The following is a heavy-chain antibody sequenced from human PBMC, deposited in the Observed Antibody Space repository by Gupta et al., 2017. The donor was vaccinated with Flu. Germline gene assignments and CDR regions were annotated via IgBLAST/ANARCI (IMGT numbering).Heavy chain of an antibody. V-gene: IGHV4-34*01. CDR2: INHSGST. CDR3: ARRLEDGTTVPNFRIAFDY. Sequence: QVQLQQWGAGLLKPSETLSLTCAVYGGSFNGYYWSWIRQPPGKGLEWIGEINHSGSTNYNPSLKSRVTISVDTSKNQFSLKLSSVTAADTAVYYCARRLEDGTTVPNFRIAFDYWGQGTLVTVSS. CDR1: GGSFNGYY. J-gene: IGHJ4*02. D-gene: IGHD4-17*01.